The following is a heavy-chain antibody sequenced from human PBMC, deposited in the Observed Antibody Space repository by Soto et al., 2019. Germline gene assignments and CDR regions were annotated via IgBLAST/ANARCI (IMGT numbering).Heavy chain of an antibody. V-gene: IGHV1-46*01. J-gene: IGHJ5*02. CDR2: INPSGGST. D-gene: IGHD2-21*02. CDR3: ARSYCGGDCPNNWFDP. Sequence: QVQLVQSGAEVRTPGASVKVSCKASGYIFSGYYIHWVRQVPGQGLEWMGIINPSGGSTIYAQEFKGRVTMDRDTSTSTVYMELSSLRSEDTAMYYCARSYCGGDCPNNWFDPWCQGTLVTVSS. CDR1: GYIFSGYY.